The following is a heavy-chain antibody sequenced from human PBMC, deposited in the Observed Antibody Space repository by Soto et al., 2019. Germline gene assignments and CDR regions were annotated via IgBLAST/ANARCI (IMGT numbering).Heavy chain of an antibody. V-gene: IGHV5-10-1*01. CDR2: IDPSDSYT. D-gene: IGHD1-26*01. J-gene: IGHJ4*02. CDR1: GYSFTSYW. CDR3: ARHGFGWEPSADY. Sequence: PGESLKISCKGSGYSFTSYWISWVRQMPGKGLEWMGRIDPSDSYTNYSPSFQGHVTISADKSISTAYLQWSSLKASDTAMCYCARHGFGWEPSADYWGQGTLVTVSS.